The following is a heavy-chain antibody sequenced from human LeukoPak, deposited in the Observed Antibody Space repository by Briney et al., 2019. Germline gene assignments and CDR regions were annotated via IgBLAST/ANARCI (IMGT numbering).Heavy chain of an antibody. Sequence: GGSLRLSCAASGFTFSSYGMQWVRQAPGKGLEWVAVISYDGSNKYYADSVKGRFTISRDNSKNTLYLQMNSLRAEDTAVYYCATWTTVTTNSDYWGQGTLVTVSS. CDR3: ATWTTVTTNSDY. V-gene: IGHV3-30*03. D-gene: IGHD4-17*01. J-gene: IGHJ4*02. CDR2: ISYDGSNK. CDR1: GFTFSSYG.